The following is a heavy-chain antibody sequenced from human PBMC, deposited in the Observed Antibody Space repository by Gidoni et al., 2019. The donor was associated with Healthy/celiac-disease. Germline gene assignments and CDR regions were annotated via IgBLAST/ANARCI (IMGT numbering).Heavy chain of an antibody. CDR3: ARDGVTMVQEYYYYYGMDV. J-gene: IGHJ6*02. V-gene: IGHV1-69*01. D-gene: IGHD3-10*01. CDR1: GGTFSSDA. CDR2: IIPIFGTA. Sequence: QVQLVQSGAEAKKPGSAVKVTCRASGGTFSSDAISWVRQAPGQGLEWMGGIIPIFGTANYAQKFQGRVTITADESTCTAYMGLSSLRSEDTAVYYCARDGVTMVQEYYYYYGMDVWGQGTTVTVSS.